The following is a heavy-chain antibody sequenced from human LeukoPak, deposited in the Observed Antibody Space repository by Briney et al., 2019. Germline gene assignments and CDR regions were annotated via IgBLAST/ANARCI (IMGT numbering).Heavy chain of an antibody. Sequence: SQTLSLTCTVSGGSISSGGYYWSWIRQHPGKDLEWTGYIYYSGSNYYNPSLKRRVTISVDTSNNQFSLKLSSVTADDPAVHYCASAEAAAGTLYRGQATLVTVSP. V-gene: IGHV4-31*03. J-gene: IGHJ4*02. CDR3: ASAEAAAGTLY. CDR2: IYYSGSN. CDR1: GGSISSGGYY. D-gene: IGHD6-13*01.